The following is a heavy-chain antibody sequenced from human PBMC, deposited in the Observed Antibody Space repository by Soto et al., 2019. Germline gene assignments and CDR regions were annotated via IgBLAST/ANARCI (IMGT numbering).Heavy chain of an antibody. CDR3: APHVSCSGGSCQYDAFAI. Sequence: EVQVLESGGGLVQPGGSLRLSCEGSGFTVSSHAMTWIRQAPGKGPEWVSTVTADGGTYYADSAKGRFAMSRDTSENTLYFQMNSLGAEDTAAYYCAPHVSCSGGSCQYDAFAIRGQGTMVTVSS. J-gene: IGHJ3*02. CDR2: VTADGGT. CDR1: GFTVSSHA. V-gene: IGHV3-23*01. D-gene: IGHD2-15*01.